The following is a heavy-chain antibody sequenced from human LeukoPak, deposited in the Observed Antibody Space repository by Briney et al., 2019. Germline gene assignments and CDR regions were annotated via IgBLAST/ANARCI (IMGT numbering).Heavy chain of an antibody. Sequence: GGSLRLSCAASGFTFSSYNMNWVRQAPGKGLEWVSYISSSSGTIYYADSVKGRFTISRDNAKNSLYLQMNSLRAEDTAVYYCARVAPITMIVVATPLVRYYFDYWGQGTLVTVSS. J-gene: IGHJ4*02. CDR3: ARVAPITMIVVATPLVRYYFDY. CDR1: GFTFSSYN. V-gene: IGHV3-48*04. D-gene: IGHD3-22*01. CDR2: ISSSSGTI.